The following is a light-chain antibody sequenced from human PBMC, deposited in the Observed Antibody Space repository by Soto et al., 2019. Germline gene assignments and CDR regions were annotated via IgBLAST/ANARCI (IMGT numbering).Light chain of an antibody. CDR2: AAS. J-gene: IGKJ5*01. Sequence: RSPSFLYTSVGDKVTITCRASQDISNYLAWYQQKPGKVPKLLIYAASILQSGVPSRFSGSGSGTDFTLTISSLQPEDIATYYCQKYNSAPITCGQGTRLEIK. CDR3: QKYNSAPIT. V-gene: IGKV1-27*01. CDR1: QDISNY.